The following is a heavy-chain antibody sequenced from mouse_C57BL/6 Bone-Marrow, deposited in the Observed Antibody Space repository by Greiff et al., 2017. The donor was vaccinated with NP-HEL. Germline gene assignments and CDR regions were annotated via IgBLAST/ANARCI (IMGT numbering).Heavy chain of an antibody. CDR3: ARGLLWLRRRDYYAMDY. J-gene: IGHJ4*01. D-gene: IGHD2-2*01. V-gene: IGHV1-64*01. CDR2: IHPNSGST. Sequence: QVQLQQPGAELVKPGASVKLSCKASGYTFTSYWMHWVKQRPGQGLEWIGMIHPNSGSTNYNEKFKSKATLTVDKSSSTAYMQLSSLTFEDSAVYYCARGLLWLRRRDYYAMDYWGQGTSVTVSS. CDR1: GYTFTSYW.